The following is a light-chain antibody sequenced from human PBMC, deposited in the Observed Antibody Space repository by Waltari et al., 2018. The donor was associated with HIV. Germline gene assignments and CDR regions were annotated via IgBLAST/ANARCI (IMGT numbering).Light chain of an antibody. V-gene: IGLV2-14*01. J-gene: IGLJ2*01. Sequence: QSALTQPASVSGSPGQSITISCTGTNSDIATYNYVSWYQQHPGKPPKLMIYEVTKRPAGVSSRLSGSKAASTASLTVSGLQPEDEADYDGSSYRTASTLIFGGGPKLTVL. CDR1: NSDIATYNY. CDR3: SSYRTASTLI. CDR2: EVT.